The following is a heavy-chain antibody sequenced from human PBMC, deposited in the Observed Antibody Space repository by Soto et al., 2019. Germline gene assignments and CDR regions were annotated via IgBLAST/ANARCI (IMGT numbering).Heavy chain of an antibody. CDR1: GGFVTSGSYY. J-gene: IGHJ3*02. Sequence: QVQLQQWGAGLLKPSETLSLTCAVYGGFVTSGSYYWSWIRQPPGKGLEWIGEMSHSGGTHFNPSLKSRVTISVDTSKNQFTLKMSSVTAADTALYYCARVERGTATPVFDDFDIWGPGTVVTVSS. CDR2: MSHSGGT. V-gene: IGHV4-34*01. CDR3: ARVERGTATPVFDDFDI. D-gene: IGHD6-13*01.